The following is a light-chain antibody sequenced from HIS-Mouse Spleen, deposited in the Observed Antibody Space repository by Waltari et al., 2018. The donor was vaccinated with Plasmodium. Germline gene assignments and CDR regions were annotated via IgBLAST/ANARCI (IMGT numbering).Light chain of an antibody. CDR2: GAS. V-gene: IGKV3-15*01. J-gene: IGKJ3*01. CDR3: QQYNNWSFT. CDR1: QSVSSN. Sequence: DIVMTQSPATLSVSPGARATLSCRASQSVSSNLAWYQQKPGQAPRLLIYGASTRATGIPARFSGSGSGTEFTLTISSLQSEDFVVYYCQQYNNWSFTFGPGTKVDIK.